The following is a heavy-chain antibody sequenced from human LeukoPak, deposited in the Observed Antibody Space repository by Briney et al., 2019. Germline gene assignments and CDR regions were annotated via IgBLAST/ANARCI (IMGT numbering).Heavy chain of an antibody. CDR3: ASRAGYTGSWSAFDY. CDR2: IKQDGSEK. V-gene: IGHV3-7*05. CDR1: GFPFSGYG. D-gene: IGHD6-13*01. Sequence: PGGSLRLSCAASGFPFSGYGMSWVRQAPGKGLEWVANIKQDGSEKYYVDSVKGRFTISRDNAKNSLYLQMNSLRAEDTAVYYCASRAGYTGSWSAFDYWGQGTLVTVSS. J-gene: IGHJ4*02.